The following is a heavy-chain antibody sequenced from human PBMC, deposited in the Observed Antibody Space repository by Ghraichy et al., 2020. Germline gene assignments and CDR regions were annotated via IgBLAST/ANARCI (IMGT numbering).Heavy chain of an antibody. CDR3: ASRFVYSSYDY. CDR2: ISGSGGST. D-gene: IGHD6-6*01. CDR1: GFTFSSYA. Sequence: LSLTCAASGFTFSSYAMSWVRQAPGKGLEWVSAISGSGGSTYYADSVKGRFTISRDNSKNTLYLQMNSLRAEDTAVYYCASRFVYSSYDYWGQGTLVTVSS. V-gene: IGHV3-23*01. J-gene: IGHJ4*02.